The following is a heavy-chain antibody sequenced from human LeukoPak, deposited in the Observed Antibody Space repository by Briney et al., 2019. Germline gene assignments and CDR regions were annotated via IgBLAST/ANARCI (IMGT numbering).Heavy chain of an antibody. J-gene: IGHJ4*02. D-gene: IGHD3-22*01. CDR1: GFTFSSYS. V-gene: IGHV3-66*01. CDR3: ARDPATLGLSLDY. CDR2: IYSGGST. Sequence: GGSLRLSCAASGFTFSSYSMNWVRQAPGKGLEWVSLIYSGGSTYYADSVKGRFTISRDNSKNTLYLQMNSLRAEDTAVYYCARDPATLGLSLDYWGQGTLVTVSS.